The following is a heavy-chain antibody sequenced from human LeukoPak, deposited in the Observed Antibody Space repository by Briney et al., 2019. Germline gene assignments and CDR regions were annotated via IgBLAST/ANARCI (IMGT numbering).Heavy chain of an antibody. V-gene: IGHV3-21*01. CDR2: ISSSSSYI. CDR1: GFTFSSYS. Sequence: PGGSLRLSCAASGFTFSSYSMNWVRQAPGKGLEWVSSISSSSSYIYYADSVKGRFTISRDNAKNSLYLQMNSLRAEDTAVYYCAREGCSSTSCYAYYYYYMDVWGKGTTVTVS. CDR3: AREGCSSTSCYAYYYYYMDV. D-gene: IGHD2-2*01. J-gene: IGHJ6*03.